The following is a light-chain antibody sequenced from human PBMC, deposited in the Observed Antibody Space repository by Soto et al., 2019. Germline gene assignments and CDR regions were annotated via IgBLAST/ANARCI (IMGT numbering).Light chain of an antibody. CDR1: QSVLSTSNNKNY. CDR3: QQYHSDPIT. Sequence: VMTQSLDSLAVSLGERATINCKSSQSVLSTSNNKNYLAWFQHKPGQPPKLVIYWASVRASGVPDRFSGSGSGTDFTLPISSLQAEDVAVYYCQQYHSDPITFGQGTRLEI. J-gene: IGKJ5*01. V-gene: IGKV4-1*01. CDR2: WAS.